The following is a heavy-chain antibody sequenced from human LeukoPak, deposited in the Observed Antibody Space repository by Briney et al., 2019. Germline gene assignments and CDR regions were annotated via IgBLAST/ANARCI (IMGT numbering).Heavy chain of an antibody. D-gene: IGHD3-9*01. CDR1: GYAFTSYD. V-gene: IGHV1-8*01. CDR2: MNPNSGNT. J-gene: IGHJ5*02. CDR3: ARGSRDYDILTGYYSNWFDP. Sequence: ASVKVSCKASGYAFTSYDINWVRQATGQGLEWMGWMNPNSGNTGYAQKFQGRVTMTRNTSISTAYMELSSLRSEDTAVYYCARGSRDYDILTGYYSNWFDPWGQGTLVTVSS.